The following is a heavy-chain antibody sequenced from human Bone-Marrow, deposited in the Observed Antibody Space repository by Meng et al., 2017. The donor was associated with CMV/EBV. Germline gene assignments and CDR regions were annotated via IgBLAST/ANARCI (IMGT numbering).Heavy chain of an antibody. Sequence: SETLSLTCTVSGGSVSSGSYYWSWIRQPPGKGLEWIGYIYYSGSTNYNPSLKSRVTISVDTSKNQFSLKLSSVTAADTAVYYCARGTMRTLYYVDYWGQGTLVTVSS. V-gene: IGHV4-61*01. J-gene: IGHJ4*02. D-gene: IGHD3-10*02. CDR3: ARGTMRTLYYVDY. CDR1: GGSVSSGSYY. CDR2: IYYSGST.